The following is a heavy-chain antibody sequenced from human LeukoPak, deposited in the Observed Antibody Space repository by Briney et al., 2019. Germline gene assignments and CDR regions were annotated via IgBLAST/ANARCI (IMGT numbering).Heavy chain of an antibody. CDR1: GGSISSSSYY. J-gene: IGHJ4*02. D-gene: IGHD3-10*02. V-gene: IGHV4-39*01. CDR3: ARRRTMFGYFAGEFDY. Sequence: SETLSLTCTVSGGSISSSSYYWGWIRQPPGKGLEWIGSIYYSGSTNNNPSLKSRVTISVDTSKNQFSPKLSSVTAADTAVYYCARRRTMFGYFAGEFDYWGQGTLVTVSS. CDR2: IYYSGST.